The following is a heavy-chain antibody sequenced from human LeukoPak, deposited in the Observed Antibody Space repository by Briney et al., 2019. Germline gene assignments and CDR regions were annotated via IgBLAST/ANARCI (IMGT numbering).Heavy chain of an antibody. Sequence: ASVKVSCKASGYTFTGYYMHWVRQAPGQGLEWMGWINPNSGGTNYAQKFQGRVTMTRDTSTSTAYMELSRLRSDDTAVYYCARVDTVTTPFRFDYWGQGTLVTVSS. V-gene: IGHV1-2*02. J-gene: IGHJ4*02. CDR1: GYTFTGYY. D-gene: IGHD4-17*01. CDR3: ARVDTVTTPFRFDY. CDR2: INPNSGGT.